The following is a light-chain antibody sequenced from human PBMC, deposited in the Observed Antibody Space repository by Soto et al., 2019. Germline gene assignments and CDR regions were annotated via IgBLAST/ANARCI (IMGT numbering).Light chain of an antibody. CDR3: QQLNSYPLT. V-gene: IGKV1-9*01. CDR1: QDITRF. CDR2: AAS. J-gene: IGKJ1*01. Sequence: IQLTQSPSSLSASIGDRVTITCRASQDITRFLAWYQQEPGKAPKLLIYAASTLQSGVPSRFSGSGSGTDFTLTISSLQPEDFATYFCQQLNSYPLTFGQGTNVDIK.